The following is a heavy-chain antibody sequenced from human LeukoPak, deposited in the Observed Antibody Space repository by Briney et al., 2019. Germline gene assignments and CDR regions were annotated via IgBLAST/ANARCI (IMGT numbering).Heavy chain of an antibody. D-gene: IGHD5-24*01. CDR3: AREASKRKDMDH. Sequence: GGSLRLSCAASGFTFSNYNMNWVRQAPGKGLEWVSSIGTSGRDMYYVDSVKGRFAISRDNAKNSLYLQMNSLRDEDTALYYCAREASKRKDMDHWGQGTTVIVSS. V-gene: IGHV3-21*01. J-gene: IGHJ6*02. CDR2: IGTSGRDM. CDR1: GFTFSNYN.